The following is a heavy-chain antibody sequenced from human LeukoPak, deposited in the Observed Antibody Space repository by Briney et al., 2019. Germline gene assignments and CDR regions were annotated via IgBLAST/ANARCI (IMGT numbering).Heavy chain of an antibody. V-gene: IGHV1-18*01. CDR2: ISAYNGNT. J-gene: IGHJ4*02. CDR1: GYTFTSYG. CDR3: ARMSYDSSGSYWPLDY. D-gene: IGHD3-22*01. Sequence: ASVKVSCKASGYTFTSYGISWVRQAPGHGLEWMGWISAYNGNTNYAQKLQGRVTMTTDTSTSTAYMELRSLRSDDTAVYYCARMSYDSSGSYWPLDYWGQGTLVTVSS.